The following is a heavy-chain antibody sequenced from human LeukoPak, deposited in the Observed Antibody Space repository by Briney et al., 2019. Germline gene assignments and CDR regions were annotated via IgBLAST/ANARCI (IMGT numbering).Heavy chain of an antibody. J-gene: IGHJ4*02. V-gene: IGHV3-23*01. CDR1: GFPFRSYA. CDR2: ISASGGST. D-gene: IGHD2-21*01. Sequence: GGSLRLFCAASGFPFRSYAMRWVPQAPGEGLEGVSAISASGGSTYSADSVKGRFTISRDNSKNTLYLQMNSLRAEDTAVYYCADLIANSKSDYWGQGTLVTVSS. CDR3: ADLIANSKSDY.